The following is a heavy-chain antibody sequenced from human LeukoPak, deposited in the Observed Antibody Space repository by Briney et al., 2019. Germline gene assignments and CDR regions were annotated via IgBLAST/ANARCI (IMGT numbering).Heavy chain of an antibody. CDR2: IYYSGST. CDR1: GGSVSSGSYY. Sequence: PSETLSLTCTVSGGSVSSGSYYWSWIRQPPGKGLEWIGYIYYSGSTNYNPSLKSRVTISVDTSKNQFSLKLSSVTAADTAVYYCAREGRDGYTLDCWGQGTLVTVSS. J-gene: IGHJ4*02. CDR3: AREGRDGYTLDC. V-gene: IGHV4-61*01. D-gene: IGHD5-24*01.